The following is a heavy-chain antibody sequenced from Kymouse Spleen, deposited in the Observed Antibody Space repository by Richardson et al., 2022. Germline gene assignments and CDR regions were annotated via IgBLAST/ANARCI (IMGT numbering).Heavy chain of an antibody. CDR1: GGSFSGYY. J-gene: IGHJ4*02. Sequence: QVQLQQWGAGLLKPSETLSLTCAVYGGSFSGYYWSWIRQPPGKGLEWIGEINHSGSTNYNPSLKSRVTISVDTSKNQFSLKLSSVTAADTAVYYCAREGHYGSGDYWGQGTLVTVSS. V-gene: IGHV4-34*01. D-gene: IGHD3-10*01. CDR3: AREGHYGSGDY. CDR2: INHSGST.